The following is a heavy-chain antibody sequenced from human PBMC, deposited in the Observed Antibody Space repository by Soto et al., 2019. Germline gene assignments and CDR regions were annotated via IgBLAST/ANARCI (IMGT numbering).Heavy chain of an antibody. D-gene: IGHD2-15*01. CDR2: IYYSGST. CDR3: ASGARGVVHY. CDR1: GGSISSSSYY. V-gene: IGHV4-39*01. Sequence: QLQLQESGPGLVKPSETLSLTCTVSGGSISSSSYYWGWISQPPGKGLEWIGSIYYSGSTYYNPSLKSRVTISVDTCKNQFSLKLSSVTAADTALYYCASGARGVVHYWGQGTLVTVSS. J-gene: IGHJ4*02.